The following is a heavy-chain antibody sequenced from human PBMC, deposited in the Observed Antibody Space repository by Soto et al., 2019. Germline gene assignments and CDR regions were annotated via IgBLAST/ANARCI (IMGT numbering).Heavy chain of an antibody. CDR1: GFTFSSYG. CDR2: IWYDGGNK. Sequence: PGGSLRLSCAASGFTFSSYGMHWVRQAPGKGLEWVAVIWYDGGNKYYADSVKGRFTISRDNSKNTLYLQMNSLRAEDTAVYYCARDSGVGSSSWYYYYYGMDVWGQGTTVTVSS. CDR3: ARDSGVGSSSWYYYYYGMDV. V-gene: IGHV3-33*01. J-gene: IGHJ6*02. D-gene: IGHD6-13*01.